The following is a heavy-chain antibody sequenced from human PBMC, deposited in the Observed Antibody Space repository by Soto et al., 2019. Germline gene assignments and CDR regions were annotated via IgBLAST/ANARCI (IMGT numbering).Heavy chain of an antibody. CDR3: ARDRYCSGGSCYSFDY. V-gene: IGHV4-4*02. CDR1: GGSISSSNW. D-gene: IGHD2-15*01. Sequence: QVQLQESGPGLVKPSGTLSLTCAVSGGSISSSNWWSWVRQPPGKGLEWIGEIYHSGSTNYNPSLKSRVTIPVDKSKNQFSLKLSSVTAADTAVYYCARDRYCSGGSCYSFDYWGQGTLVTVSS. CDR2: IYHSGST. J-gene: IGHJ4*02.